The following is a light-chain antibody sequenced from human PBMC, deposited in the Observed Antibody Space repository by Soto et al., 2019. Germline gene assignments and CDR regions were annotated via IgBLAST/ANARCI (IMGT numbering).Light chain of an antibody. V-gene: IGKV3-20*01. Sequence: EIVLTQSPGTLSLSPGERATLSCRASQSVSSSYLAWYQQKPGQAPRLLIYGASSRATGIPDRFSGSGSGTDFTLTISRLEPEDSAVYYCQQYGTSPTFGQGAKVEIK. CDR2: GAS. CDR3: QQYGTSPT. CDR1: QSVSSSY. J-gene: IGKJ1*01.